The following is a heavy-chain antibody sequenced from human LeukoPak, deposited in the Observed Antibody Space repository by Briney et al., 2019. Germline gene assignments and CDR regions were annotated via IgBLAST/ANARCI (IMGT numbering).Heavy chain of an antibody. CDR2: ISGSGGST. D-gene: IGHD3-3*01. J-gene: IGHJ4*02. Sequence: GGSLRLSCAASGFSFTTYWMGWVRQAPGKGLEWVSGISGSGGSTYYADSVKGRFTISRDNSKKTLYLQMNSLRAEDTAVYYCAKRSGGPSPFDYWGQGTLVTVSS. CDR3: AKRSGGPSPFDY. CDR1: GFSFTTYW. V-gene: IGHV3-23*01.